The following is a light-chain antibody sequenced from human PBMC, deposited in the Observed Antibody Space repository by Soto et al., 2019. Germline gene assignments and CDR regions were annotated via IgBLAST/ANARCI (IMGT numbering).Light chain of an antibody. CDR3: QQYNNWPGT. J-gene: IGKJ1*01. CDR2: GAS. Sequence: ETVMTQYPANLSVSPGERGTLSCGASQSVSTNLARYQHKPGQAPRLLISGASTRATGLPARFSGSGSGTEFTLTISSLQSEDFAVYYCQQYNNWPGTFGQGTNVDI. V-gene: IGKV3-15*01. CDR1: QSVSTN.